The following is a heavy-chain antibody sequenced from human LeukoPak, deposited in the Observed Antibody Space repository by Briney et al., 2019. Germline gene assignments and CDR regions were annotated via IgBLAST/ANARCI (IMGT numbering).Heavy chain of an antibody. V-gene: IGHV3-30*03. Sequence: GGSLRLSCASSGFTFSSYGMHWVRQAPGKGLEWVALISYDGINKYYADSVKGRFTISRDNSKNTLYLQMNSLRAEDTAVYYCARESRQWLVLGGVDYWGQGTLVTVSS. CDR2: ISYDGINK. CDR1: GFTFSSYG. D-gene: IGHD6-19*01. J-gene: IGHJ4*02. CDR3: ARESRQWLVLGGVDY.